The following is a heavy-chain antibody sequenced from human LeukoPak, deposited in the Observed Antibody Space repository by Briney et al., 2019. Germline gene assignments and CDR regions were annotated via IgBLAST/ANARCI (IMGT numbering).Heavy chain of an antibody. Sequence: SETLSLTCTVSGDSITSGSYYWGWIRQPPGRELEWIGSIYYSGKTYYNPSLKSRVTISIDTSNNEFSLTLTSVTAADTAIYYCARDRSTATLPRPDAFDIWGQGTMVTVSS. D-gene: IGHD4-17*01. V-gene: IGHV4-39*07. CDR1: GDSITSGSYY. CDR2: IYYSGKT. CDR3: ARDRSTATLPRPDAFDI. J-gene: IGHJ3*02.